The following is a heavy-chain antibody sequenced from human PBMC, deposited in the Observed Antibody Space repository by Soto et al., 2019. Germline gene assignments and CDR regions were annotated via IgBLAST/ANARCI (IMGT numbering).Heavy chain of an antibody. Sequence: PRGSPGLSFAASEFTFSSYWMHWVRQAPGKGLVWVSRINSDGSSTSYADSVKGRFTISRDNAKNTLFLQMNSLRAEDTAVYYCAKYTIERYFDYWGQGTLVTVSS. CDR1: EFTFSSYW. D-gene: IGHD2-2*02. V-gene: IGHV3-74*01. CDR3: AKYTIERYFDY. J-gene: IGHJ4*02. CDR2: INSDGSST.